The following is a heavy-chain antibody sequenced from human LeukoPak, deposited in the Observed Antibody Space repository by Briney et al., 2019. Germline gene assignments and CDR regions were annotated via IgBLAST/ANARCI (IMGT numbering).Heavy chain of an antibody. J-gene: IGHJ4*02. CDR2: INHSGST. D-gene: IGHD3-22*01. CDR1: GGSFSGYY. CDR3: ARRNDSSGYGYDY. Sequence: SETLSLTCAVYGGSFSGYYWSWIRQPPGKGLEWNGEINHSGSTNYNPSLESRVTISVDTSKNRFSLKLSSVTAADTAVYYCARRNDSSGYGYDYWGQGTLVTVSS. V-gene: IGHV4-34*01.